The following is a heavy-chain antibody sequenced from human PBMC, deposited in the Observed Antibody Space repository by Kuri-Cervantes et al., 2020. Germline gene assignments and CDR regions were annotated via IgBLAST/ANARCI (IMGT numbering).Heavy chain of an antibody. Sequence: ASVKVSCKASGGTFSSYTINWVRQATGQGLEWMGWMNPNSGNTGYAQKFQGRVTMTRNTSISTAYMELSSLRSEDTAVYYCARGGGLYGDYSGSVGAFDIWGQGTIVTVSS. CDR2: MNPNSGNT. J-gene: IGHJ3*02. D-gene: IGHD4-17*01. V-gene: IGHV1-8*02. CDR3: ARGGGLYGDYSGSVGAFDI. CDR1: GGTFSSYT.